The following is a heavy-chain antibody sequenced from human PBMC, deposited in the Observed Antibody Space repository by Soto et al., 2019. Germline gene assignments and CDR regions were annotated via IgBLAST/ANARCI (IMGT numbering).Heavy chain of an antibody. CDR2: MYHSGST. Sequence: PSETLSLTCAVSGGSISSGGYSWNWIRQPPGKGLEWIGYMYHSGSTYYNPSLKSRVTISIDRSKNQFSLKLSSVTAADTAVYYCARVPDYWGQGILVTVPQ. CDR3: ARVPDY. J-gene: IGHJ4*02. D-gene: IGHD2-2*01. CDR1: GGSISSGGYS. V-gene: IGHV4-30-2*01.